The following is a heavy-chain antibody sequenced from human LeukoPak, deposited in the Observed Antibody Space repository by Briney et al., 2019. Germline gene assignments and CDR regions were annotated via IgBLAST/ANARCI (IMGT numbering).Heavy chain of an antibody. V-gene: IGHV4-61*02. J-gene: IGHJ4*02. CDR3: ARDMGAGTDY. D-gene: IGHD6-13*01. CDR2: IYTSGST. CDR1: GGSISSGSYY. Sequence: SQTLSLTCTVSGGSISSGSYYWSWIRQPAGKGLDWIGRIYTSGSTNYNPSLKSRVTISVDTSKNQFSLKLSSVTAADTAVYYCARDMGAGTDYWGQGTLVTVSS.